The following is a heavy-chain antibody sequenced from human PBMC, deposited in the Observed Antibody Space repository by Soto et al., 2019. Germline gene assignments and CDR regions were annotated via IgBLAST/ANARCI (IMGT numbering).Heavy chain of an antibody. V-gene: IGHV6-1*01. D-gene: IGHD6-19*01. CDR3: ARVAGSYSSGWYVGYFDY. CDR1: GDSVSSNSAA. J-gene: IGHJ4*02. CDR2: TYYRSKWYN. Sequence: PSQTLSLTCAISGDSVSSNSAAWNWIRQSPSRGLKWLGRTYYRSKWYNDYAVSVKSRITINPDTSKNQFSLQLNSVTPEDTAVDYCARVAGSYSSGWYVGYFDYWGQGTLVTISS.